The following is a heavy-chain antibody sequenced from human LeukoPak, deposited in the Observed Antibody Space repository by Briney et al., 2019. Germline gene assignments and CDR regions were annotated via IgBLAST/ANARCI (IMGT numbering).Heavy chain of an antibody. Sequence: GGSLRLSXAASGFTFSSYSMNWVRQAPGKGLEWVSSISSSSYIYYADSVKGRFTISRDNAKNSLYLQMNSLRAEDTAVYYCARDPPLQFDYWGQGTLVTVSS. CDR1: GFTFSSYS. CDR3: ARDPPLQFDY. CDR2: ISSSSYI. D-gene: IGHD3-3*01. V-gene: IGHV3-21*01. J-gene: IGHJ4*02.